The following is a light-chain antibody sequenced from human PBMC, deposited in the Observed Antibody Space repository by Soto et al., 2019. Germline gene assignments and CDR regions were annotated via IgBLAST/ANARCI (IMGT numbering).Light chain of an antibody. V-gene: IGKV1-5*03. CDR1: QSIKSW. CDR3: QQYNTYSWT. Sequence: DIQMTQSPSTLSASLGDRVTITCRASQSIKSWLAWYQQKPGKAPKLLIYEASSLESGVPSRFGGSGSGTEFTLTISSLQPDDFATYYCQQYNTYSWTFGQGTKVDIK. J-gene: IGKJ1*01. CDR2: EAS.